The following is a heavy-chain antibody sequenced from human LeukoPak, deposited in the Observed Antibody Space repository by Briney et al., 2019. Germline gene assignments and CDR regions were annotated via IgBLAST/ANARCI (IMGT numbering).Heavy chain of an antibody. V-gene: IGHV3-53*01. Sequence: GGSLRLSCAASGFTLITNDMTWVREAPREGLEWVSILYSDGNTKYADSVQGRFTISRDNSKNTLYLEMNSLSPDDTAVYYCARGVEPLAANTLAYWGQGTLVTVSS. D-gene: IGHD1-14*01. CDR3: ARGVEPLAANTLAY. J-gene: IGHJ4*02. CDR2: LYSDGNT. CDR1: GFTLITND.